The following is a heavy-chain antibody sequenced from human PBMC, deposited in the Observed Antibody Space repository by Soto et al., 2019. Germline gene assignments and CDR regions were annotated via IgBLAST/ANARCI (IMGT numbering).Heavy chain of an antibody. Sequence: QVQLVQSGAEVKKPGSSVKVSCKASGGTFSSYAISGVRQAPGQGLEWMGGIIPIFGTANYAQKFQGRVTITADESTSTAYMELSSLRSEDTAVYYCARDGGVYDYSPFDYWGQGTLVTVSS. D-gene: IGHD4-4*01. CDR3: ARDGGVYDYSPFDY. CDR2: IIPIFGTA. V-gene: IGHV1-69*12. CDR1: GGTFSSYA. J-gene: IGHJ4*02.